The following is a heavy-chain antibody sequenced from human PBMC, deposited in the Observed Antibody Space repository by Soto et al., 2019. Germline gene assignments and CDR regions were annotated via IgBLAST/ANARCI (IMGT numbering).Heavy chain of an antibody. CDR1: GYTFNDYF. J-gene: IGHJ5*02. Sequence: QVQLVQSGAEVKKPGASVNVSCRASGYTFNDYFLHWVRQAPGQGLEWMGWINPISGSTHFAEKFEGLVTMTRDASITTVYLVINRLRSDDTAVYYCARVTATSPDAWLDPWGQGTLVTVSS. CDR2: INPISGST. CDR3: ARVTATSPDAWLDP. D-gene: IGHD4-4*01. V-gene: IGHV1-2*04.